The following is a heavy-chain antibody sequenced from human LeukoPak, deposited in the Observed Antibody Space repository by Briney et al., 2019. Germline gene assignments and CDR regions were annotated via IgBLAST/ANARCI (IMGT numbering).Heavy chain of an antibody. CDR2: INPNSGGT. Sequence: ASVKVSCKASGYTFTGYYMHWVRQAPGQGLEWMAWINPNSGGTNYAQKFRGRVTMTRDTSISTAYMELSRLRSDDTAVYYCARMRKVVPNWFDPWGQGTLVTVSS. V-gene: IGHV1-2*02. J-gene: IGHJ5*02. D-gene: IGHD2-2*01. CDR1: GYTFTGYY. CDR3: ARMRKVVPNWFDP.